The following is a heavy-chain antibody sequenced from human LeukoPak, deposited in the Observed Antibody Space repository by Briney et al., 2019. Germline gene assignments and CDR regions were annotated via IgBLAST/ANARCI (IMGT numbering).Heavy chain of an antibody. J-gene: IGHJ6*03. Sequence: GASVKVSCKASGYTFTAYGFTWVRQAPGQGLEWMGWISTYSDNANYAQNLQGRVTMTTDTSTTTAYMELRSLRSDDTAVYYCARVIDNWNDDYYYYYMDVWGKGTTVTVSS. CDR3: ARVIDNWNDDYYYYYMDV. CDR2: ISTYSDNA. V-gene: IGHV1-18*01. CDR1: GYTFTAYG. D-gene: IGHD1-1*01.